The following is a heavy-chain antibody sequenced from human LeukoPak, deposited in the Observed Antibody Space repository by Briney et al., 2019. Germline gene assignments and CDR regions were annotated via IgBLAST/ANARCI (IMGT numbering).Heavy chain of an antibody. J-gene: IGHJ4*02. CDR1: GYTFTGYY. D-gene: IGHD6-13*01. Sequence: ASVKVSCKASGYTFTGYYMHWVRQAPGQGLEWMGWINPNSGGTNYAQKFQGRVTMTRDTSISTAYMELSRLRSDDTAVYYCARAGIAAAGYYFDYWGQGTLVTVAS. V-gene: IGHV1-2*02. CDR3: ARAGIAAAGYYFDY. CDR2: INPNSGGT.